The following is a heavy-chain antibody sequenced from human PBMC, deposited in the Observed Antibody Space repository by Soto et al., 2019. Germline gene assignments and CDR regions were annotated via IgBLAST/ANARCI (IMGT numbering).Heavy chain of an antibody. J-gene: IGHJ6*02. CDR3: AGIVVVPAAPAGDYYYYYGMDV. D-gene: IGHD2-2*01. CDR1: GGTFSSYA. Sequence: GASVKVSCKASGGTFSSYAISWVRQAPGQGLEWMGGIIPIFGTANYAQKFQGRVTITADESTSTAYMELSSLRSEDTAVYYCAGIVVVPAAPAGDYYYYYGMDVWGQGTTVTVS. CDR2: IIPIFGTA. V-gene: IGHV1-69*13.